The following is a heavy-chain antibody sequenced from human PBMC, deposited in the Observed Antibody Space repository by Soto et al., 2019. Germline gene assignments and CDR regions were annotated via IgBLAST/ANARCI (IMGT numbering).Heavy chain of an antibody. D-gene: IGHD2-21*02. V-gene: IGHV1-69*08. Sequence: QVQLVQSGAEVKKPGSSVRVSCRSSGDTFSSYIVNWLRLAPGRGLEWMGRVIPVLTTTDYAQNFRGRVTISADRSTTPVYLDRSSLRSDDTAVYYCARRRYCGYDCYHKHYYGMDVWGQGSLVTVAS. CDR1: GDTFSSYI. J-gene: IGHJ6*02. CDR3: ARRRYCGYDCYHKHYYGMDV. CDR2: VIPVLTTT.